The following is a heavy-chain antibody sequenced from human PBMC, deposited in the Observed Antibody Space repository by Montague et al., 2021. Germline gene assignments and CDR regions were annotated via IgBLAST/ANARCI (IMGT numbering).Heavy chain of an antibody. V-gene: IGHV3-23*01. CDR3: AKNRAAPGRSSFDY. CDR1: GFTFSGYD. D-gene: IGHD6-13*01. CDR2: TSATGGGT. Sequence: SLRLSCAASGFTFSGYDMSWVRQAPGKGLEWVSGTSATGGGTFYADSVKGRFIISRDNSKNTLFLQMNSLRADDTAVYYCAKNRAAPGRSSFDYWGQGTLVTVSS. J-gene: IGHJ4*02.